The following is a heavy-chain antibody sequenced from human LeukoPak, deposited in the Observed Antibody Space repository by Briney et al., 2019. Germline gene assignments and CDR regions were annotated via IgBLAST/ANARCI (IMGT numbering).Heavy chain of an antibody. CDR1: EFTFDNYA. V-gene: IGHV3-23*01. J-gene: IGHJ4*02. CDR2: ISGSGYYS. D-gene: IGHD7-27*01. CDR3: AKGELGMWFDY. Sequence: PGGSLRLSCAASEFTFDNYAMSWVRQAPGKGLEWVSVISGSGYYSYYADSVKGRFTVSRDNSKTTLYLQMNSLRAEDTAVYYCAKGELGMWFDYWGQGTLVTVSS.